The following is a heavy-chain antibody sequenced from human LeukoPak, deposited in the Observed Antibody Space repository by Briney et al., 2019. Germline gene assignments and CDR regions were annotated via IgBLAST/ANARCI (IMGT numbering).Heavy chain of an antibody. J-gene: IGHJ4*02. CDR1: GFTFSSYG. Sequence: GRSLRLSCAASGFTFSSYGMHWVRQAPGKGLEWVAVIWYDGSNKYYADSVKGRFTISRDNSKNTLYLQMNSLRAEDTAVYYCARTSFRSTRKIDHFDYWGQETLVTVSS. D-gene: IGHD2-2*01. CDR3: ARTSFRSTRKIDHFDY. CDR2: IWYDGSNK. V-gene: IGHV3-33*01.